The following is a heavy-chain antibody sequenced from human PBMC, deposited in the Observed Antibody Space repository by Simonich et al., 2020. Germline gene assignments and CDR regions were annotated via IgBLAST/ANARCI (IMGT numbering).Heavy chain of an antibody. CDR2: INHSGST. Sequence: QVQLQQWGAGLLKPSEPRSLTRAVYGGSSSGSYWSWIRQPPGKGLELIWEINHSGSTKSNPALRRRVTISVDTSKNQFSLKLSSVTASDTAVYYCARCGLVNYDILTGYHNWFDPWGQGTLVTVSS. D-gene: IGHD3-9*01. CDR3: ARCGLVNYDILTGYHNWFDP. V-gene: IGHV4-34*01. CDR1: GGSSSGSY. J-gene: IGHJ5*02.